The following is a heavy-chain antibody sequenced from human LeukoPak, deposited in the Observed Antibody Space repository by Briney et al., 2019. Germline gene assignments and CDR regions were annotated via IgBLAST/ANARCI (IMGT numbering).Heavy chain of an antibody. J-gene: IGHJ6*03. Sequence: RTGGSLRLSCATSGFTFVDYGLSWVRQAPGKGLEWVSGINWNGGSTGYADSVKGRFTISRDNANNSLYLQMNSLRAEDTALYYCAKLIAPAPTWYMDVWGKGTTVTVSS. V-gene: IGHV3-20*04. CDR2: INWNGGST. CDR1: GFTFVDYG. CDR3: AKLIAPAPTWYMDV. D-gene: IGHD6-13*01.